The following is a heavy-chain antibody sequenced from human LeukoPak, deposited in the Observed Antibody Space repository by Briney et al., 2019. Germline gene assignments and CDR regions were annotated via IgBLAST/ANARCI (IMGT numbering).Heavy chain of an antibody. Sequence: PGGSLRLSCAASGFTFSSHWMHWVRQAPEKGLVGVAHINADGSGTYYAASVKGRFTISRDNAKNTLYLQMHSLTAEDTAGYYCVRGALRDCSYTSWTRGNWFDPWGQGTLVTVSS. CDR1: GFTFSSHW. CDR2: INADGSGT. V-gene: IGHV3-74*01. D-gene: IGHD2-2*01. CDR3: VRGALRDCSYTSWTRGNWFDP. J-gene: IGHJ5*02.